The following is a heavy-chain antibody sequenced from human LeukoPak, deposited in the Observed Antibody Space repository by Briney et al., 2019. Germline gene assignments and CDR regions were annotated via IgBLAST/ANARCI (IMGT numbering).Heavy chain of an antibody. V-gene: IGHV4-61*02. D-gene: IGHD5-24*01. CDR1: GGSISSGYYY. CDR2: IYTSEIT. CDR3: ARLMSTIDS. Sequence: PSETLSLTCAASGGSISSGYYYWSWIRQPAGKGLEWIGRIYTSEITNYNPSLKSRVTMSGDTSKNQFSLKLTSVTAADTAVYYCARLMSTIDSWGQGTLVTVSS. J-gene: IGHJ4*02.